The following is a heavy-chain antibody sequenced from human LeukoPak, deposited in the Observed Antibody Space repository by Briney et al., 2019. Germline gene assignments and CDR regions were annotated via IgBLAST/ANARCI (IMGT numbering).Heavy chain of an antibody. CDR3: ARGPWELPTYNWFDP. CDR2: ISSNGGST. Sequence: PGGSLRLSCAASGFTFSSYAMHWVRQAPGKGLEYVSAISSNGGSTYYANSVKGRFTISRDNSKNTLYLQMGSLRAEDMAVYYCARGPWELPTYNWFDPWGQGTLVTVSS. J-gene: IGHJ5*02. D-gene: IGHD1-26*01. V-gene: IGHV3-64*01. CDR1: GFTFSSYA.